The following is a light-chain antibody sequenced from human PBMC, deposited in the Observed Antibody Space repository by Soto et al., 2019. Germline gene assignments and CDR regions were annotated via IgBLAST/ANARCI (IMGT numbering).Light chain of an antibody. Sequence: SSELTQPPSVSVAPGQTARITCGGDNIGSKSVHWYQQKPGQAPVLVLYVDSDRPSGIPERFSGSNSGNTATLIISRVEAGDEAGYYCQLWDTDSDSGVFGTGTKLTVL. J-gene: IGLJ1*01. CDR2: VDS. CDR1: NIGSKS. CDR3: QLWDTDSDSGV. V-gene: IGLV3-21*02.